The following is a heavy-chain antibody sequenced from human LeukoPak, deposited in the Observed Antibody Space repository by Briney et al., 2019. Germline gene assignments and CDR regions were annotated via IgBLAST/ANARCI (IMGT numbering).Heavy chain of an antibody. D-gene: IGHD4-23*01. J-gene: IGHJ4*02. V-gene: IGHV4-39*01. Sequence: SETLSLTCSVSGDSVSSTSYYWGWIRQSPGKGLEWFARNLYSVTSYYNPSFMSRTTISVDTSNNQLSLRLTSVTAADTAVYYCARLREARWLLEYWGQGTLVTVSS. CDR3: ARLREARWLLEY. CDR2: NLYSVTS. CDR1: GDSVSSTSYY.